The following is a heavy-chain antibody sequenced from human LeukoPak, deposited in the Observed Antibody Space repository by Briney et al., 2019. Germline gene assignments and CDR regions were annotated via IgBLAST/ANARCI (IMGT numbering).Heavy chain of an antibody. CDR3: ARCGVGVAAAAANC. Sequence: GGSLRLSCAASGFTFSSYAMSWVRQAPGKGLEWVSAISGSGGSTYYADSVKGRFTISRDNSKNTLYLQMNSLRAEDTAVYYCARCGVGVAAAAANCWGQGTLLTVSS. CDR2: ISGSGGST. D-gene: IGHD6-13*01. J-gene: IGHJ4*02. CDR1: GFTFSSYA. V-gene: IGHV3-23*01.